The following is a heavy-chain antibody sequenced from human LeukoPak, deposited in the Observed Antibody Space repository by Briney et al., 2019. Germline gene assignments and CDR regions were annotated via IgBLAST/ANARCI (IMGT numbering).Heavy chain of an antibody. CDR1: GGTFSSYA. J-gene: IGHJ4*02. D-gene: IGHD3-10*01. V-gene: IGHV1-69*06. CDR2: IIPIFGTA. CDR3: ARARMVRGVITDCPDY. Sequence: ASVKVSCKASGGTFSSYAISWVRQAPGQGLEWMGGIIPIFGTANYAQKFQGRVTITADKSTSTAYMELSRLRSDDTAVYYCARARMVRGVITDCPDYWGQGTLVTVSS.